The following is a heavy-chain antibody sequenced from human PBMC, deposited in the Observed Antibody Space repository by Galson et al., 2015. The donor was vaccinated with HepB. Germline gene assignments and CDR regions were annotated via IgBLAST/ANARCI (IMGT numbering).Heavy chain of an antibody. CDR1: GFTFSDYY. J-gene: IGHJ4*02. CDR3: ARALGEPYGSGSVPHYFDY. D-gene: IGHD3-10*01. V-gene: IGHV3-11*06. CDR2: ISSSSSYT. Sequence: SLRLSCAASGFTFSDYYMSWIRQAPGKGLEWVSYISSSSSYTNYADSVKGRFTISRDNAKNSLYLQMNSLRAEDTAVYYCARALGEPYGSGSVPHYFDYWGQGTLVTVSS.